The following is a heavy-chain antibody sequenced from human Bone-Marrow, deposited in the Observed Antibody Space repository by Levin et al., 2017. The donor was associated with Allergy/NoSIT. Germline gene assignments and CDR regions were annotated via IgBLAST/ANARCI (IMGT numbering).Heavy chain of an antibody. D-gene: IGHD3-16*02. Sequence: SLKISCAASGFTFDDYAMHWVRQAPGKGLEWVSGISWNSGSIGYADSVKGRFTISRDNAKNSLYLQMNSLRAEDTALYYCAKDMLSMITFGGVIPYVAFDSWGQGTMVTVSS. CDR2: ISWNSGSI. CDR3: AKDMLSMITFGGVIPYVAFDS. J-gene: IGHJ3*02. V-gene: IGHV3-9*01. CDR1: GFTFDDYA.